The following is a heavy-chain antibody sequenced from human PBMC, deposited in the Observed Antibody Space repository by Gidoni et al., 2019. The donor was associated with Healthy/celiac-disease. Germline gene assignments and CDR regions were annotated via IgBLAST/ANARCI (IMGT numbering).Heavy chain of an antibody. CDR1: GFTFSSYG. J-gene: IGHJ4*02. CDR3: AKGAYYYDSSGYCLY. CDR2: ISYDGSNK. Sequence: QVQLVESGGGVVQPGRSLRLSCAAYGFTFSSYGMHWVHQAPGKGLEWVAVISYDGSNKYYADSVKGRFTISRDNSKKTLYLQMNSLRAEDTAVYYCAKGAYYYDSSGYCLYWGQGTLVTVSS. D-gene: IGHD3-22*01. V-gene: IGHV3-30*18.